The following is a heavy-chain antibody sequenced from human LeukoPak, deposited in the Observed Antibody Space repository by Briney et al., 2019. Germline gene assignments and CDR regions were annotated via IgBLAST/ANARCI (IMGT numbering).Heavy chain of an antibody. D-gene: IGHD5-18*01. J-gene: IGHJ4*02. CDR1: GFTFSSYE. V-gene: IGHV3-48*03. CDR3: ARDRGYNYGHFDY. Sequence: GGSLRLSCAASGFTFSSYEMNWVRQAPGKGLEWVSYISSSGPTIYYADSVKGRFTISRDNAKNSLYLQMNSLRAEDTAVYYCARDRGYNYGHFDYWGQGTLVTVSS. CDR2: ISSSGPTI.